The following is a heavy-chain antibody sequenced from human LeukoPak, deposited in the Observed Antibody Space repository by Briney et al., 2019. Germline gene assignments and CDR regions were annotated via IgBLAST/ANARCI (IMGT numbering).Heavy chain of an antibody. CDR3: ACSRLYYYDSSGYPDQTDY. CDR1: GGSISSYY. D-gene: IGHD3-22*01. V-gene: IGHV4-4*07. Sequence: SETLSLTCTVSGGSISSYYWSWLRQPAGKGLEWIGRIYTSGSTNYNPSLKSRVTMSVDTSKNQFSLKLSSVTAADTAVYYCACSRLYYYDSSGYPDQTDYWGQGTLVTVSS. CDR2: IYTSGST. J-gene: IGHJ4*02.